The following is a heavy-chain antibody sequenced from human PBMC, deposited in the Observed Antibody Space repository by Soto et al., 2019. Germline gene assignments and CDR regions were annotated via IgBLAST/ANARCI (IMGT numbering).Heavy chain of an antibody. CDR1: GGSISSSSYY. CDR2: IYYSGST. V-gene: IGHV4-39*01. J-gene: IGHJ1*01. D-gene: IGHD3-22*01. CDR3: ASDSSGYYNFQD. Sequence: QLQLQESGPGLVKPSETLSLTCTVSGGSISSSSYYWGWIRQPPGKGLEWIGSIYYSGSTYYNPSPKSRVPISVDTSTTQFSLKLSSVTDADTAVYYCASDSSGYYNFQDWGQGTLVTVSS.